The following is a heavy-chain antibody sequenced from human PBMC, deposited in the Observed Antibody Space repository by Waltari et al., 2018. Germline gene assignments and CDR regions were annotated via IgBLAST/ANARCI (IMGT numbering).Heavy chain of an antibody. V-gene: IGHV2-5*01. CDR1: GFSLSTSGVG. Sequence: QITLKESGHTLVKPTQTLTLTCTFSGFSLSTSGVGVGWIRQPTGKALEWLALIYWNDDKRYSPSLKSRLTITKDTSKNQVVLTMTNMDPVDTATYYCARLAAAGDYYYYYGMDVWGQGTTVTVSS. J-gene: IGHJ6*02. CDR2: IYWNDDK. CDR3: ARLAAAGDYYYYYGMDV. D-gene: IGHD6-13*01.